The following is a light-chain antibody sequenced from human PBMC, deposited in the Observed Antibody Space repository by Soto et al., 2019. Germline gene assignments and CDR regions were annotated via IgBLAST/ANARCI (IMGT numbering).Light chain of an antibody. V-gene: IGKV3-20*01. CDR1: QSVSSSH. Sequence: EIVLTQSPGTLSLSPGERATLSCRASQSVSSSHLAWYQRKPGQAPRLLIYGASSRATGIPDRFSGSESETDFTLTISRLQPEDSAVYYCQQYGRSPWTFGQGTKVEIK. CDR2: GAS. CDR3: QQYGRSPWT. J-gene: IGKJ1*01.